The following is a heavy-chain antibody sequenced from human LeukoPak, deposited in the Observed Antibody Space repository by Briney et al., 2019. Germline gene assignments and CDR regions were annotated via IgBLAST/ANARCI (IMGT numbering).Heavy chain of an antibody. J-gene: IGHJ3*02. V-gene: IGHV4-61*02. CDR1: GGSVSSGTYY. D-gene: IGHD3-22*01. Sequence: PSETLSLTCTVSGGSVSSGTYYWNWIRQPAGKGLEWIGRIYTSGSTNYNPSLKSRVTISVDTSKNHFSLKLTSVTAADTAVYYCARVVLTYYYDSSGAYDAFDIWGQGTMVTVSS. CDR2: IYTSGST. CDR3: ARVVLTYYYDSSGAYDAFDI.